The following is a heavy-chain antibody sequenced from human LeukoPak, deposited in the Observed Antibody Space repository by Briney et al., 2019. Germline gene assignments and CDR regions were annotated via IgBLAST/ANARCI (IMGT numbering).Heavy chain of an antibody. Sequence: PSETLSLTCTVSGGSISSSSYYWGWIRQPPGKGLEWIGSIYYSGSTYYNPSLKSRVTISVDTSKNQFSLKLSSVTAADTAVYYCARLRLEPLFYFDYWGQGTLVTVSS. CDR3: ARLRLEPLFYFDY. J-gene: IGHJ4*02. D-gene: IGHD1-1*01. V-gene: IGHV4-39*01. CDR2: IYYSGST. CDR1: GGSISSSSYY.